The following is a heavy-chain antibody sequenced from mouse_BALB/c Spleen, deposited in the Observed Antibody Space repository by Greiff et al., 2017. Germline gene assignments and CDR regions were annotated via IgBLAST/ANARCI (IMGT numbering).Heavy chain of an antibody. J-gene: IGHJ3*01. V-gene: IGHV14-3*02. D-gene: IGHD2-4*01. Sequence: VQLKQSGAELVKPGASVKLSCTASGFNIKDTYMHWVKQRPEQGLEWIGRIDPANGNTKYDPKFQGKATITADTSSNTAYLQLSSLTSEDTAVYYCARGYDYDGAWFAYWGQGTLVTVSA. CDR2: IDPANGNT. CDR1: GFNIKDTY. CDR3: ARGYDYDGAWFAY.